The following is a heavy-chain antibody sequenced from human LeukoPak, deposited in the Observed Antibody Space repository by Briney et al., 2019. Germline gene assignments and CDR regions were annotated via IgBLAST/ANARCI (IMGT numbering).Heavy chain of an antibody. D-gene: IGHD3-22*01. CDR2: IYHVGTT. CDR1: GYSISSGYF. V-gene: IGHV4-38-2*02. Sequence: SETLSLTCIVSGYSISSGYFWGWVRQPPGKGLEWIGSIYHVGTTHYNPSLKSRVTISVDTSKNQFSLKLSSVTAADTAVYYCARVDSSGYYSNRYWYFDLWGRGTLVTVSS. CDR3: ARVDSSGYYSNRYWYFDL. J-gene: IGHJ2*01.